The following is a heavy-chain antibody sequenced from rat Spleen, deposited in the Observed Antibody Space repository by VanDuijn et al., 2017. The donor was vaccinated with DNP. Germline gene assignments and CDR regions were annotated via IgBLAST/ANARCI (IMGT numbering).Heavy chain of an antibody. CDR2: ISYEGSST. J-gene: IGHJ2*01. V-gene: IGHV5-22*01. D-gene: IGHD1-11*01. Sequence: EVQLVESGGALVQPGRSLKLSCAASGLTFSDYNMAWVRQAPKKGLEWVASISYEGSSTYYGDSVKGRFTISRDNAKSTLYLQMNSLRSEDMATYYCARDAGGPFDYWGQGVMVTVSS. CDR3: ARDAGGPFDY. CDR1: GLTFSDYN.